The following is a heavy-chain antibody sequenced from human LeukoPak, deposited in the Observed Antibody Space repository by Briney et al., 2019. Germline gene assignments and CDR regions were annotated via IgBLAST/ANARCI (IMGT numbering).Heavy chain of an antibody. D-gene: IGHD1-14*01. Sequence: SETLSLTCTVSGGSISSSSYYWGWIRQPPGKGLEWIGEINHSGSTNYNPSLKSRVTISVDTSKNQFSLKLNSVTAADTAVYYCARNGAYNLDYWGQGTLVTVSS. CDR1: GGSISSSSYY. CDR3: ARNGAYNLDY. V-gene: IGHV4-39*07. J-gene: IGHJ4*02. CDR2: INHSGST.